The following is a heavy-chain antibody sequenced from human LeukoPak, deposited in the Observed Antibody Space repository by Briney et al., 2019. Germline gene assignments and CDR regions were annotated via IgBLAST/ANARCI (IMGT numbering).Heavy chain of an antibody. CDR2: ISYDGTNK. Sequence: GRSQRLSCAASGFTFSSYAMHWVRQAPGKGLEWLAVISYDGTNKYYADSVKGRFTISRDNSKNTLYLQMNSLRDEDTAVYYCARDQGSLPVWFYYYMDVWGSGTTVTVSS. CDR1: GFTFSSYA. D-gene: IGHD3-16*01. V-gene: IGHV3-30*01. J-gene: IGHJ6*03. CDR3: ARDQGSLPVWFYYYMDV.